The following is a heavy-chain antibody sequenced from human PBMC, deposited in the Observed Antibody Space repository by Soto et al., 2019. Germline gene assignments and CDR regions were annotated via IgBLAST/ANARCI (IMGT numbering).Heavy chain of an antibody. D-gene: IGHD2-15*01. CDR3: ARDPPGGPASSNWFDP. V-gene: IGHV1-69*13. J-gene: IGHJ5*02. CDR2: IIPIFGTA. Sequence: GASVKVSCKAYGRTLSSYAISWVRQAPGQGLEWMGGIIPIFGTANYAQKFQGRVTITADESTSTAYMELSSLRSEDTAVYYCARDPPGGPASSNWFDPWGQGTLVTVSS. CDR1: GRTLSSYA.